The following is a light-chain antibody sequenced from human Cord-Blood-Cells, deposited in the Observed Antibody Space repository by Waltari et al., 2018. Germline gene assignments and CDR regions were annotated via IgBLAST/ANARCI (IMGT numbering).Light chain of an antibody. V-gene: IGKV4-1*01. J-gene: IGKJ1*01. CDR3: QQYYSTPWT. Sequence: DIVMTQSPDSLAVSLGERATINCKSSQSVLYSSNNKNYLAWYQQKPGQPPKLLIYWADTRESGVTDRFSGSGYGTDFTLTISSLQAEDVAVYYCQQYYSTPWTFGQGTKVEIK. CDR2: WAD. CDR1: QSVLYSSNNKNY.